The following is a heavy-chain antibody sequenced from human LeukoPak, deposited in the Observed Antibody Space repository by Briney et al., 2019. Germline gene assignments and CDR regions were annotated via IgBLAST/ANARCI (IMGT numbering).Heavy chain of an antibody. Sequence: GGSLRLSCAASGFTFSSYSMNWVRQAPGKGLEWVSYISSSSSTIYYADSVKGRFTISRDNAKNSLYLQMNSLRAEDTAVYYCASATVTTKIVGFDYWGQGTLVTVSS. D-gene: IGHD4-17*01. J-gene: IGHJ4*02. CDR2: ISSSSSTI. V-gene: IGHV3-48*01. CDR3: ASATVTTKIVGFDY. CDR1: GFTFSSYS.